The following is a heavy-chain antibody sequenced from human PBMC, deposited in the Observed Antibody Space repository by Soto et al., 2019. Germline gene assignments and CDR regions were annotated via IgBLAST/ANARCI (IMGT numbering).Heavy chain of an antibody. J-gene: IGHJ5*01. V-gene: IGHV3-23*05. CDR3: AKGRLAVGSDWFDS. CDR1: GFTFYTYA. CDR2: IDSDGTDT. D-gene: IGHD1-26*01. Sequence: GGSLRLSCVASGFTFYTYAMIWVRQAPGKGLEWVTAIDSDGTDTYYADFVKGRFTVSRDNSKNTLYLQMRSLTAEDTALYYCAKGRLAVGSDWFDSWGPGTLVTVSS.